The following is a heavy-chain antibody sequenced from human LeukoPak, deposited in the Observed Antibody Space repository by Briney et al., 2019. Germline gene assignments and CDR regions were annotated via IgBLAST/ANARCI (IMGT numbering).Heavy chain of an antibody. Sequence: GGSLRLSCAASGFTFSSYWMSWVRQAPGKGLEWVSAISGSGGSTYYADSVKGRFTISRDNSKNTLYLQMNSLRAKDTAVYYCTRSSTDWYNWFDPWGQGTLVTVSS. CDR1: GFTFSSYW. CDR3: TRSSTDWYNWFDP. V-gene: IGHV3-23*01. D-gene: IGHD2-2*01. J-gene: IGHJ5*02. CDR2: ISGSGGST.